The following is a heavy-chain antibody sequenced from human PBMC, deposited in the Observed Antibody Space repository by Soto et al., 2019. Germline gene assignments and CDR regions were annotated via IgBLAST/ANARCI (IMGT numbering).Heavy chain of an antibody. D-gene: IGHD3-3*01. CDR1: GFTFSSYG. CDR2: ISYDGSNK. CDR3: ARAPARGFWSGYSYYYYYYGMDV. V-gene: IGHV3-30*03. Sequence: GGSLRLSCAASGFTFSSYGMHWVRQAPGKGLEWVAVISYDGSNKYYADSVKGRFTISRDNSKNTLYLQMNSLRAEDTSVYYCARAPARGFWSGYSYYYYYYGMDVWGQGTTVTVSS. J-gene: IGHJ6*02.